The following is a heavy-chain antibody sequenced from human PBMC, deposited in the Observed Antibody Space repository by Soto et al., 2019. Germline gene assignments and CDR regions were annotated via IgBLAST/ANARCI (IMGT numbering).Heavy chain of an antibody. CDR2: IWYDGSNK. V-gene: IGHV3-33*01. Sequence: PGGSLRLSCAASGFTFSSYGMHWVRQAPGKGLEWVAVIWYDGSNKYYADSVKGRFTISRDNSKNTLYLQMNSLRAEDTAVYYSARSIAARLAYYSYGMDVWGQGTTVTVSS. CDR1: GFTFSSYG. J-gene: IGHJ6*02. CDR3: ARSIAARLAYYSYGMDV. D-gene: IGHD6-6*01.